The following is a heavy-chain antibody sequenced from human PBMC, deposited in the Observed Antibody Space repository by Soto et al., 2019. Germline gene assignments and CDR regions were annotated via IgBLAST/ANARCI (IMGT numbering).Heavy chain of an antibody. CDR1: GGSISSGGYS. D-gene: IGHD3-22*01. CDR3: AINDSSGYYFDY. CDR2: IYHSGST. J-gene: IGHJ4*02. V-gene: IGHV4-30-2*01. Sequence: SETLSLTCAVSGGSISSGGYSWSWIRQPPGKGLEWIGYIYHSGSTYYNPSLKSRVTISVDRSKNQFSLKLSSVTAADTAVYYCAINDSSGYYFDYWGQGTLVTVS.